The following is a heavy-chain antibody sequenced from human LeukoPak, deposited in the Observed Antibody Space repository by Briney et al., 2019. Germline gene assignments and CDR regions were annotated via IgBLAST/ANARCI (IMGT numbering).Heavy chain of an antibody. CDR3: AKDYPTVAYSSSYYFDY. Sequence: GGSLRLSCAASGFTFNRVWMTWVRQAPGKGLEWVANINQYGSEKNYVDSVKGRFTISRDNAKNSLYLQMNSLRAEDTAVYYCAKDYPTVAYSSSYYFDYWGQGTLVTVSS. J-gene: IGHJ4*02. CDR2: INQYGSEK. V-gene: IGHV3-7*01. D-gene: IGHD6-6*01. CDR1: GFTFNRVW.